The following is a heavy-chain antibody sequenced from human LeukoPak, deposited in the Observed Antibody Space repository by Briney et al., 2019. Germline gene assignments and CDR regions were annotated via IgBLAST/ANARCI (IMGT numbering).Heavy chain of an antibody. V-gene: IGHV3-7*01. CDR3: ARVHGGGNSDY. CDR1: GFSFSSFW. CDR2: IKQDGSEK. D-gene: IGHD4-23*01. Sequence: QSGGSLRLSCAASGFSFSSFWLSWVRQAPEKGLEWVANIKQDGSEKYYVDSVKGRFTISRDNAKNSLYLQMNSLRAEDTAVYYCARVHGGGNSDYWGQGTLVTVSS. J-gene: IGHJ4*02.